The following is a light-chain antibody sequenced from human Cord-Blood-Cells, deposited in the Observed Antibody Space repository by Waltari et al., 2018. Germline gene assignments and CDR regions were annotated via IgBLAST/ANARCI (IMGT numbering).Light chain of an antibody. Sequence: DIQMTQSLSSLSASVGASVTITCRASQGISNYLAWYQQKPGKVPKLLIYAASTWQSGVPARFSGSGSGTDFTLTISSLQPEDVATYYCQKYNSAPRTFGQGTKVEIK. CDR2: AAS. V-gene: IGKV1-27*01. CDR1: QGISNY. CDR3: QKYNSAPRT. J-gene: IGKJ1*01.